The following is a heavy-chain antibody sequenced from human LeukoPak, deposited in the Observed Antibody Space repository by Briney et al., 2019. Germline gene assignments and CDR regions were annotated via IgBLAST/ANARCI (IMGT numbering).Heavy chain of an antibody. J-gene: IGHJ4*02. CDR2: IDPNSGGT. CDR1: GYTFTRYY. CDR3: ARVPRDTAMGIIDFDY. V-gene: IGHV1-2*02. Sequence: ASVKVSCKASGYTFTRYYMHWVRQAPGQALEWMGWIDPNSGGTNYAQKFQGRVTMTRDTSISTAYMELSRLRSDDTAVYYCARVPRDTAMGIIDFDYWGQGTLVTVSS. D-gene: IGHD5-18*01.